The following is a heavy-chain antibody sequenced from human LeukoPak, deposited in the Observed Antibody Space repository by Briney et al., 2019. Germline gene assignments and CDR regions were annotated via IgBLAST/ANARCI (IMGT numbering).Heavy chain of an antibody. Sequence: ASVKVSCKASGYTFIGYYIHWARQAPGQGLEWMGWINPNSGGTNYAQKLQGRVTMTRDTSISTAYMELSSLRSDDTAVYYCARDRELLSYWGQGTLVTVSS. CDR2: INPNSGGT. CDR1: GYTFIGYY. V-gene: IGHV1-2*02. D-gene: IGHD1-26*01. J-gene: IGHJ4*02. CDR3: ARDRELLSY.